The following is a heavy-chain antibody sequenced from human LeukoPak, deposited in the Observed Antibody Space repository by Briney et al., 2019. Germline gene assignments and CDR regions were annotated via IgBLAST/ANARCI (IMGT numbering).Heavy chain of an antibody. Sequence: SETLSLTCTVSGGSISSYYWSWIRQPPGKGLEWIGYISYSGSTKYNPSPKSRVTISVDTSKNQFSLKLSSVTAADTAVYYCAGLGAIQADASDIWGQGTMVTVSS. CDR1: GGSISSYY. CDR2: ISYSGST. V-gene: IGHV4-59*08. CDR3: AGLGAIQADASDI. J-gene: IGHJ3*02. D-gene: IGHD1-26*01.